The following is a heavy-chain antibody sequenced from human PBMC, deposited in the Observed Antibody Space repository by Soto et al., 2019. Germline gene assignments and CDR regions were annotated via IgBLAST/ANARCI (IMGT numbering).Heavy chain of an antibody. J-gene: IGHJ6*02. CDR2: INHSGST. CDR3: ARFVHSYYYGMDV. V-gene: IGHV4-34*01. CDR1: GGSFSGYY. Sequence: PSETLSLTCAVFGGSFSGYYWSWIRQHQGKGLEWIGEINHSGSTNYNPSLKSRVTISVDTSKNQFSLKLSSVTAADTAVYYCARFVHSYYYGMDVWGQGTTVTVSS. D-gene: IGHD6-6*01.